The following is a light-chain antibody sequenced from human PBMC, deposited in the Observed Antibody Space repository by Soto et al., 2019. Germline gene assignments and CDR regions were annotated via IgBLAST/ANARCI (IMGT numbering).Light chain of an antibody. Sequence: AIRMTQSPSSFSASTGDRVTITCRASQGISSYLAWYQQKPGKAPKLLIYAASTLQSGVLSRFSGSGSGTDFTLTIRCLQSEDLATYYFQQYYSYPHTFGQGTKLEIK. CDR2: AAS. CDR3: QQYYSYPHT. V-gene: IGKV1-8*01. J-gene: IGKJ2*01. CDR1: QGISSY.